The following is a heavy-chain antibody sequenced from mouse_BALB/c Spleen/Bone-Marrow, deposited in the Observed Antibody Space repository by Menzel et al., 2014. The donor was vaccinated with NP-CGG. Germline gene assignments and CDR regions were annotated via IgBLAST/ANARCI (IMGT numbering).Heavy chain of an antibody. V-gene: IGHV1-82*01. CDR2: IYPGDGDT. CDR3: ARTSGSSYFVY. J-gene: IGHJ3*01. CDR1: GYAFSSSW. D-gene: IGHD1-1*01. Sequence: QVQLKQSGPEMVKPGASVKISCRASGYAFSSSWMNWVKQRPGQGLEWIGRIYPGDGDTNYNGKFKGKATLTADKSSSTAYMQLSSLTSVDSAVYICARTSGSSYFVYWGQGTLVTVSA.